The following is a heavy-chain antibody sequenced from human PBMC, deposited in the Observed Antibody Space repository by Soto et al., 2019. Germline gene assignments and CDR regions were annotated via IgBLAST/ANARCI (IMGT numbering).Heavy chain of an antibody. D-gene: IGHD6-19*01. Sequence: ASVKASCKACGYTFTGYAMHWVHQAPGQRLEWMGWINAGNGNTKYSQKFQGRVTITRDTSASTAYMELSSLRSEDTAVYYCARAVAVPADFDYWGQGTLVTVSS. CDR3: ARAVAVPADFDY. J-gene: IGHJ4*02. CDR2: INAGNGNT. V-gene: IGHV1-3*01. CDR1: GYTFTGYA.